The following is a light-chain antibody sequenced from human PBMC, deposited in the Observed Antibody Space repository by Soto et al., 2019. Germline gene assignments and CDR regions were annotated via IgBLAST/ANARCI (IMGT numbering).Light chain of an antibody. Sequence: EIVLTQSPGTLSLSPGERATLSCRASQRVSSSYLAWYQQKPGQAPRLLIYGASSRATGIPDRFSGSGSGTDLTLTISRLEPQDFAEYFCQRYGSSPPFTFGQGTKVEI. CDR3: QRYGSSPPFT. CDR2: GAS. CDR1: QRVSSSY. J-gene: IGKJ2*01. V-gene: IGKV3-20*01.